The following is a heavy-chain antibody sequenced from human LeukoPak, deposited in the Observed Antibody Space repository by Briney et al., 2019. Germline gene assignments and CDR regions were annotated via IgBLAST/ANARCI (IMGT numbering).Heavy chain of an antibody. Sequence: SETLSLTCTVSGGSISSSSYYWGWIRQPPGKGLEWIGSIYYSGSTYYNPSLKSRVTISVDTSKNQFSLKLSSVTAADTAVYYCARGYIVGATTDYWGQGTLVTVSS. CDR1: GGSISSSSYY. J-gene: IGHJ4*02. CDR3: ARGYIVGATTDY. D-gene: IGHD1-26*01. CDR2: IYYSGST. V-gene: IGHV4-39*07.